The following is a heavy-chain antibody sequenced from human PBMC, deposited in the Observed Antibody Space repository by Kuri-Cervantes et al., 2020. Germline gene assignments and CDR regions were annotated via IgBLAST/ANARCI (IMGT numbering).Heavy chain of an antibody. J-gene: IGHJ4*02. CDR3: ARGRYDSSGYYYRGHFDY. CDR2: IYTSGST. CDR1: DGSISSGSYY. V-gene: IGHV4-61*02. D-gene: IGHD3-22*01. Sequence: LRPSCTVSDGSISSGSYYWSWIRQPAGKGLEWIGRIYTSGSTKYNPSLKCRVTISVDTSKNQFSLKLSSVTAADTAVYYCARGRYDSSGYYYRGHFDYWGQGTLVTVSS.